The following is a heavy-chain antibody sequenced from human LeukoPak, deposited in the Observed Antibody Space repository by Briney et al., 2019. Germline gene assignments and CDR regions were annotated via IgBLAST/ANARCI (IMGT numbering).Heavy chain of an antibody. Sequence: ASVKVSCKAFGYTFTGYYMHWVRQAPGQGLEWMGWINPNSGGTNYAQKFQGRVTMTRDTSISTAYMELSSLRSDDMAVYYCARDPITYYYYYMDVWGKGTTVTVSS. J-gene: IGHJ6*03. V-gene: IGHV1-2*02. CDR3: ARDPITYYYYYMDV. CDR2: INPNSGGT. CDR1: GYTFTGYY. D-gene: IGHD5-12*01.